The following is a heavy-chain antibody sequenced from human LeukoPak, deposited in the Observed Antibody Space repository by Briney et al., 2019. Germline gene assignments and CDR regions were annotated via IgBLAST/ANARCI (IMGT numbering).Heavy chain of an antibody. CDR3: ARRGPGGYFDL. CDR1: GGSISSSSYY. J-gene: IGHJ2*01. Sequence: KSSETLSLTCTVSGGSISSSSYYWGWIRQPPGKGLEWIGSIYYSGSTYYNPSRKSRVTISVDTSKNQFSLKLSSVTAADTAVYYCARRGPGGYFDLWGRGTLVTVSS. D-gene: IGHD7-27*01. V-gene: IGHV4-39*01. CDR2: IYYSGST.